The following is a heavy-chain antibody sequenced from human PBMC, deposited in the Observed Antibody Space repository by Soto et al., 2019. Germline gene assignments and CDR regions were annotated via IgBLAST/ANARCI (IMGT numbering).Heavy chain of an antibody. J-gene: IGHJ6*02. D-gene: IGHD2-15*01. V-gene: IGHV1-69*08. CDR2: IIPILGIA. CDR1: GGTFSSYT. Sequence: QVQLVQSGAEVKKPGSSVKVSCKASGGTFSSYTISWVRQAPGQGLEWMGRIIPILGIANYAQKFQGRVTITADKSTSTAYMELSSLRSEDTAVYYCARDPPYCSGGSCYPRGYYYGMDVWGQGTTVTVSS. CDR3: ARDPPYCSGGSCYPRGYYYGMDV.